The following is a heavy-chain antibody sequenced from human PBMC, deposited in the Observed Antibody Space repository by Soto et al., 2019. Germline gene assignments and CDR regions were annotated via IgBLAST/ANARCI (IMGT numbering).Heavy chain of an antibody. Sequence: PGGYLRLSCEASGFNFSHYAMHWVRQAPGKGLEWLAIISLEGSNKYSAKAVKDRFTISRDNSKSTLYLQMNSLRPEDTAVYYCANDGATPVAARFLDSLCQGT. J-gene: IGHJ4*02. CDR2: ISLEGSNK. CDR1: GFNFSHYA. V-gene: IGHV3-30*18. CDR3: ANDGATPVAARFLDS. D-gene: IGHD6-19*01.